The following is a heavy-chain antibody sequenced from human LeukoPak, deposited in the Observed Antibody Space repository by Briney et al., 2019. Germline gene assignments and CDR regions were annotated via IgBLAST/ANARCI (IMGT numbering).Heavy chain of an antibody. V-gene: IGHV4-59*01. Sequence: SETLSLTCTVSGGSISSYYWSWIRQPPGKGLEWIGYIYYSGSTNYNPSLKSRVTISVDTSKNQFSLKLSSVTAADTAVYYCARDRVWFGAEPAHRIFDYWGQGTLVTVSS. D-gene: IGHD3-10*01. CDR1: GGSISSYY. CDR3: ARDRVWFGAEPAHRIFDY. J-gene: IGHJ4*02. CDR2: IYYSGST.